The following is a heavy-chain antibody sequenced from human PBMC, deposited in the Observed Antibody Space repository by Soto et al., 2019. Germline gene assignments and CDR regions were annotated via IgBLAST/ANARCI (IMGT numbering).Heavy chain of an antibody. CDR3: ARGYMVGDPPLYSGMDV. CDR2: INSDGSST. CDR1: GFTFSSYW. Sequence: PGGSLRLSCAASGFTFSSYWMHWIRQAPGKGLVWVSRINSDGSSTSYADSVKGRFTISRDNAKNTLYLQMNSLRAEDTAVYYCARGYMVGDPPLYSGMDVWGQGTTVTVS. J-gene: IGHJ6*02. D-gene: IGHD3-10*02. V-gene: IGHV3-74*01.